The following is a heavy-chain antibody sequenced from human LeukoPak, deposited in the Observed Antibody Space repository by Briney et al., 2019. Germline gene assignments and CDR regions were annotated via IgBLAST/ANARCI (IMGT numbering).Heavy chain of an antibody. J-gene: IGHJ5*02. CDR2: INHSGST. CDR1: GGSFSGYY. V-gene: IGHV4-34*01. CDR3: ARGGYSYGSYNWFDP. D-gene: IGHD5-18*01. Sequence: PSETLSLTCAVYGGSFSGYYWSWIRQPPGKGLEWIGEINHSGSTNYNPSLKSRVTISVDTSKNQLSLKLSSVTAADTAVYYCARGGYSYGSYNWFDPWGQGTLVTVSS.